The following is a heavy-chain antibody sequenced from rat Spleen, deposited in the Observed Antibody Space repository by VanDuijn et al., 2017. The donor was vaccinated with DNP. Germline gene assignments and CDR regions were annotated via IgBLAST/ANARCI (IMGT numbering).Heavy chain of an antibody. V-gene: IGHV5-7*01. Sequence: EVQLVESGGGLVQPGRSLKLSCTASGFTFSNYYMTWVRKAPKKGLEWVATISYDGSSTYYRDSVKGRFTLSRDNAKSTLYLQMDSLRSEDTATYYCARHPTMMVVITDAMDAWGQGTSVTVSS. CDR2: ISYDGSST. CDR1: GFTFSNYY. J-gene: IGHJ4*01. CDR3: ARHPTMMVVITDAMDA. D-gene: IGHD1-12*02.